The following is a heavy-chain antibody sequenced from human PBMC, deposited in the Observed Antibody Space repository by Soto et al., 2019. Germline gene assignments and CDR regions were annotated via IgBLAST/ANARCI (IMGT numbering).Heavy chain of an antibody. CDR3: ARGYMEK. J-gene: IGHJ4*02. CDR2: INSDGSTT. Sequence: EVQLVEAGGGLVQPGGSLRLSCAASGFTFSNHWMHWVRQAPGKGPVWVSRINSDGSTTSYADSVKGRFTISRDNAKDTLYLQMNSLRAEDTAMYYCARGYMEKRGQGTLVTVSS. V-gene: IGHV3-74*01. CDR1: GFTFSNHW. D-gene: IGHD1-20*01.